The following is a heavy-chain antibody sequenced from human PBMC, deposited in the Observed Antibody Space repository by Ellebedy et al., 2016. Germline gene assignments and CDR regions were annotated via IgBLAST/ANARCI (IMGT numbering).Heavy chain of an antibody. Sequence: GGSLRLSCAASGFTFSSYGMHWVRQAPGKGLEWVAVIWYDGSNKYYADSVKGRFTISRDNAKNSLYLQMNSLRAEDTAVYYCARDPAYYDILTGYYIYSYYGMDVWGQGTTVTVSS. D-gene: IGHD3-9*01. J-gene: IGHJ6*02. CDR2: IWYDGSNK. CDR1: GFTFSSYG. V-gene: IGHV3-33*01. CDR3: ARDPAYYDILTGYYIYSYYGMDV.